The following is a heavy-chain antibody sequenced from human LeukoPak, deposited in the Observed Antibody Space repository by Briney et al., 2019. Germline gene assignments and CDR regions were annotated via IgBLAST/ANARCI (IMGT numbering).Heavy chain of an antibody. J-gene: IGHJ4*02. V-gene: IGHV3-23*01. CDR1: GFTFSNYA. CDR3: AKSRSGGGYSYFDS. Sequence: GSLRLSCAASGFTFSNYAMSWVRQTPGKGPEWVAIISGSGGTTHYADSVKGRFIISRDNSKTTLYLQMNSLRAEDTAIYYCAKSRSGGGYSYFDSWGQGTLVTVSS. D-gene: IGHD2-8*02. CDR2: ISGSGGTT.